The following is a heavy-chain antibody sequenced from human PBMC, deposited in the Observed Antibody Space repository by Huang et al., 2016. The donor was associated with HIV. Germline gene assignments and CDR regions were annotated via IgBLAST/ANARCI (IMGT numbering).Heavy chain of an antibody. CDR1: GGSFNNFG. J-gene: IGHJ3*01. V-gene: IGHV1-69*13. Sequence: QVQLVQSGAEVRKPGSSVKVSCRASGGSFNNFGINWVRQAPGQGLEWMGGIIPGFGKRKDAQRFQGRVTITADETTGVVYMELSSLRSDDTAVYFCAKRGGAWGSPYAFDLWGPGTMVTVSS. CDR2: IIPGFGKR. CDR3: AKRGGAWGSPYAFDL. D-gene: IGHD3-16*01.